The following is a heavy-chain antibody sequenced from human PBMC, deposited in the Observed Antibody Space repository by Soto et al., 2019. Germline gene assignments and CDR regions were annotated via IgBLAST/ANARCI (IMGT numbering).Heavy chain of an antibody. J-gene: IGHJ3*02. D-gene: IGHD2-8*01. Sequence: EVQLVESGGGLVQPGGSLRLSCTASGFTFSSYWMSWVRQAPGKGLEWVGNIKQDGSEKYYVDSVKGRFTISRDNAKRSLYMEMNSLRAEDTAVYYCAKVKSYCSNGVCPRAFDIWGQGTMVTVSS. CDR1: GFTFSSYW. V-gene: IGHV3-7*01. CDR3: AKVKSYCSNGVCPRAFDI. CDR2: IKQDGSEK.